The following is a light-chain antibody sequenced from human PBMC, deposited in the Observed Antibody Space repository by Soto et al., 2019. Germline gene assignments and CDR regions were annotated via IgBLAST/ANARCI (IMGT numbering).Light chain of an antibody. Sequence: DIQMTQSPSTLSASVGDRVTITCRASQSISSWLAWYQQKPGKAPKLLIYDASRLESGVPSRFSGSESGTEFTLTISSLQPDDFATYYCQQYNSYSPWTFGQGTKVEI. CDR2: DAS. CDR3: QQYNSYSPWT. CDR1: QSISSW. J-gene: IGKJ1*01. V-gene: IGKV1-5*01.